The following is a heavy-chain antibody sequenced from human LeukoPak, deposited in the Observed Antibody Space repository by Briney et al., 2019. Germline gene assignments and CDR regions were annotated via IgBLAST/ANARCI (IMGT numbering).Heavy chain of an antibody. V-gene: IGHV1-18*01. CDR2: ISADNGNT. Sequence: ASVKVSCKASDYTTTSYGISWVRQAPGRGLEWMGWISADNGNTNYAQKLQGRVTMTTETSTNTAYMELRSLRSDDTAVYYCARERIGNYYYYMDVWGKGTTVTVSS. D-gene: IGHD2/OR15-2a*01. J-gene: IGHJ6*03. CDR3: ARERIGNYYYYMDV. CDR1: DYTTTSYG.